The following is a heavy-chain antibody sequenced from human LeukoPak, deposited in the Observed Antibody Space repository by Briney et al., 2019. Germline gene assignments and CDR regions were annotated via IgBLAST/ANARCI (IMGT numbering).Heavy chain of an antibody. D-gene: IGHD3-10*01. CDR1: GYTLTSYD. CDR2: MNPNSGNT. V-gene: IGHV1-8*01. CDR3: AKSYGSGSYYLDY. Sequence: EASVKVSCKASGYTLTSYDINWVRQATGQGLEWMGWMNPNSGNTGYAQKFQGRVTMTRNTSISTAYMELSSLRSEDTAVYYCAKSYGSGSYYLDYWGQGTLVTVSS. J-gene: IGHJ4*02.